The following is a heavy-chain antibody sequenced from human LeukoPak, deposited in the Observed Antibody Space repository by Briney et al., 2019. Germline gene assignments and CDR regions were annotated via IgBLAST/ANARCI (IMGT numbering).Heavy chain of an antibody. Sequence: GASVKVSCKTSGYTFTNYPIIWVRQAPGQGLECMGWINTNTGNPTFVQGLTGRFVFSLDTSVSAAYLQISSLKAEDTAVYYCARGGYSRGQGSPFDYWGQGTLVTVSS. CDR1: GYTFTNYP. V-gene: IGHV7-4-1*02. CDR2: INTNTGNP. J-gene: IGHJ4*02. D-gene: IGHD6-19*01. CDR3: ARGGYSRGQGSPFDY.